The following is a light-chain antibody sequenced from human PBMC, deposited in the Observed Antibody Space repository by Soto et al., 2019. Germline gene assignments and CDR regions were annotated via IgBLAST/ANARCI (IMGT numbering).Light chain of an antibody. V-gene: IGKV3-20*01. CDR2: GAS. CDR1: QVVTRNS. Sequence: EIVLTQSPDTLYLSPGERVTLSCRASQVVTRNSLAWYQHRRGQTPRLLIYGASFRAIGTPDRFSGSGSGTDFTLTISDLEPEDFAVYFRHQYATSPTFGGGTKVEI. J-gene: IGKJ4*01. CDR3: HQYATSPT.